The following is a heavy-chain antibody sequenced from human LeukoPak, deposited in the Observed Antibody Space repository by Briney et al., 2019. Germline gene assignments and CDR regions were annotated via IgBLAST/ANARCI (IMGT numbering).Heavy chain of an antibody. CDR2: IYQSGTT. CDR1: GYSISSGYY. J-gene: IGHJ2*01. CDR3: ARDLRFGDYVFDP. V-gene: IGHV4-38-2*02. Sequence: SETLSLTCTVSGYSISSGYYRGWIRQSPGKGLEWIASIYQSGTTYYKPSLKSRVTMSLDMSRNQFSLRLTSVTAADAALYYCARDLRFGDYVFDPWGRGTLVTVSS. D-gene: IGHD4-17*01.